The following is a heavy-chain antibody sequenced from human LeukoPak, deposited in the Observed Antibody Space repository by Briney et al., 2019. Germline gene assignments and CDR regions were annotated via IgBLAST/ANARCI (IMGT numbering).Heavy chain of an antibody. D-gene: IGHD3-10*01. CDR3: AAAGMVSGIAY. V-gene: IGHV4-59*08. J-gene: IGHJ4*02. CDR2: IYYSGST. CDR1: GGSISSYY. Sequence: SETLSLTCTVSGGSISSYYWSWIRQPPGKGLEWIGYIYYSGSTNYNPSLKSRVTISVDTSKDQFSLKLSSVTAADTAVYYCAAAGMVSGIAYWGQGTLVTVSA.